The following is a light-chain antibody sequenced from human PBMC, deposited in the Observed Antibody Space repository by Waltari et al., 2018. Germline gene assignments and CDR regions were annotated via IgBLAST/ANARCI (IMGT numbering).Light chain of an antibody. V-gene: IGLV1-47*01. CDR3: AAWDDSLYVV. CDR2: RYD. J-gene: IGLJ2*01. Sequence: SVLTQPPSASGTPGQTVTISCSGSSSNVGRNSVYWYQQLPGTAPKLLIYRYDQRPSGVPARFFGSKSGTSASLVITGLRPEDEADYYCAAWDDSLYVVFGGGTRLTV. CDR1: SSNVGRNS.